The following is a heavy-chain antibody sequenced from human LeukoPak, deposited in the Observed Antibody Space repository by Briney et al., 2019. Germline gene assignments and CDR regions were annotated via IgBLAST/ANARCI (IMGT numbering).Heavy chain of an antibody. CDR3: AREKYGVDAFDI. Sequence: GGSLRLSCAASGFTFSSYAMHWVRQAPGKGLEWVANIKQDGSEKYYVDSVKGRFTISRDNAKNSLYLQMNSLRAEDTAVYYCAREKYGVDAFDIWGQGTMVTVSS. V-gene: IGHV3-7*01. J-gene: IGHJ3*02. CDR2: IKQDGSEK. CDR1: GFTFSSYA. D-gene: IGHD2-2*01.